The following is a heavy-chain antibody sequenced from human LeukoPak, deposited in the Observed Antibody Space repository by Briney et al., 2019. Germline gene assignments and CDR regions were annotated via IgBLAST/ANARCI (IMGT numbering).Heavy chain of an antibody. Sequence: PSETLSLTCAVYGGSFSGYYWSWIRQPPGNGLEWIGEINHSGSTNYNPSLKSRVTISVDTSKNQFSLKLSSVTAADTAVYYCARGRSYYYGMDVWGQGTTVTVSS. CDR1: GGSFSGYY. J-gene: IGHJ6*02. CDR3: ARGRSYYYGMDV. D-gene: IGHD3-10*01. CDR2: INHSGST. V-gene: IGHV4-34*01.